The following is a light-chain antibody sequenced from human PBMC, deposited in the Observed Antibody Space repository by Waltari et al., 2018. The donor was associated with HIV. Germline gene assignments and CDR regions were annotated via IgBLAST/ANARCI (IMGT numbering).Light chain of an antibody. CDR1: QSVSSSY. J-gene: IGKJ1*01. CDR3: QQYGSSSWT. V-gene: IGKV3-20*01. CDR2: GAS. Sequence: ETVLTQSPGTLSLSPGERATLSCRASQSVSSSYLAWYQHRPGQAPRLLIYGASSRATGIPDRFSGSGSGTDFTLNISRLDPEDFAVYYCQQYGSSSWTFGQGTKVDIK.